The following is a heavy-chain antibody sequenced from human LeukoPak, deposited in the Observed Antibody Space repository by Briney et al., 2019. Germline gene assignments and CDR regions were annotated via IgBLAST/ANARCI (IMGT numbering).Heavy chain of an antibody. Sequence: SETLSLTCTVSGGAISSYYWSWIRQPAGKGLEWIGRIYTSGSTIYNPSLKSRVTMSVDTSKNQFSLKLSSVTAADTAVYYCATRGGLTTVTNSHYYYYYMDVWGKGTTVTVSS. J-gene: IGHJ6*03. CDR2: IYTSGST. CDR1: GGAISSYY. V-gene: IGHV4-4*07. D-gene: IGHD4-17*01. CDR3: ATRGGLTTVTNSHYYYYYMDV.